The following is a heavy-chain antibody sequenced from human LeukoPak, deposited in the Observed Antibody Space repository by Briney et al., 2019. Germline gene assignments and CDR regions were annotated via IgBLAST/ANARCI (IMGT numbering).Heavy chain of an antibody. CDR3: ARDPSSSWYGGYNY. CDR1: GYTFTGYY. D-gene: IGHD6-13*01. CDR2: INPNSGGT. J-gene: IGHJ4*02. V-gene: IGHV1-2*02. Sequence: ASVKVSCKASGYTFTGYYMHWVRQAPGQGLEWMGWINPNSGGTNYAQKFQGRVTMTRDTSISTAYMELSRLGSDDTAVYYCARDPSSSWYGGYNYWGQGTLVTVSS.